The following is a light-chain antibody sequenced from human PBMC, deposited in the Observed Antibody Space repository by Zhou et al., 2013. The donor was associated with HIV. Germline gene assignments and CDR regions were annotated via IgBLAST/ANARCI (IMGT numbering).Light chain of an antibody. Sequence: AIRMTQSPASFSASTGDRVTITCRASQDIGTYLAWYQQKPGKAPNLLIYKASSLQSGVPSRFSGSGSGTDFTLTISSLQPEDFATYYCLQDYNFPLTFGGGTKVDIK. V-gene: IGKV1-8*01. CDR2: KAS. J-gene: IGKJ4*01. CDR1: QDIGTY. CDR3: LQDYNFPLT.